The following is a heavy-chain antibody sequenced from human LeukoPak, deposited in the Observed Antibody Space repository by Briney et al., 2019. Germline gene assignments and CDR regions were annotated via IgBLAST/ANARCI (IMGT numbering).Heavy chain of an antibody. CDR1: GFTFTTSA. D-gene: IGHD2-21*01. J-gene: IGHJ4*02. V-gene: IGHV1-58*02. CDR3: AVYCGREGYVDS. CDR2: IVVGSGNT. Sequence: SVKVSCNASGFTFTTSAIQWVRQARGQRLEWMGWIVVGSGNTNYAQNFQERVTITRDMSTSTAYMELSSLRSEDTAVYYCAVYCGREGYVDSWGQGTLVTVSS.